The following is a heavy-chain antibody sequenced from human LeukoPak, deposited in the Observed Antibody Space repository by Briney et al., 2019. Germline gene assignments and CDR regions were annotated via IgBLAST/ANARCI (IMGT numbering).Heavy chain of an antibody. CDR3: ARAGSSGWYPHFDY. CDR1: GFTFDDYA. CDR2: ISWNSGSI. J-gene: IGHJ4*02. V-gene: IGHV3-9*01. D-gene: IGHD6-19*01. Sequence: GGSLRLSCAASGFTFDDYAMHWVRQAPGKGLEWVSGISWNSGSIGYADSVKGRFTISRDNAKNSLYLQMNSLRAEDTALYYCARAGSSGWYPHFDYWGQGTLVTVSS.